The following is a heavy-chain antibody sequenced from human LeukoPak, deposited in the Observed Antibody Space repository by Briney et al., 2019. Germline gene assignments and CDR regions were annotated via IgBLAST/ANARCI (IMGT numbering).Heavy chain of an antibody. CDR3: ARDTLLQWRATRSEYFQH. D-gene: IGHD1-26*01. CDR2: INPSGGST. CDR1: GYTFTSYY. J-gene: IGHJ1*01. V-gene: IGHV1-46*01. Sequence: ASVKVSCKASGYTFTSYYMHWVRQAPGQGLEWMGIINPSGGSTSYAQKFQGRVTMTRDTSTSTVYMELSSLRSEDTAVYYCARDTLLQWRATRSEYFQHWGQGTLVTVSS.